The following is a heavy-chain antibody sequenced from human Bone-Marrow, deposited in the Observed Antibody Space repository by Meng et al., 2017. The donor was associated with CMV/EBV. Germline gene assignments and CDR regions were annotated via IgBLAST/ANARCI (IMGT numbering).Heavy chain of an antibody. Sequence: GGSLRFSCAASGFTFDDYAMHWVRKAPGKGLDWVSGISWNSGSIGYADSVKGRFTIPRDNAKNSLYLQMNSLRAEDMALYYCAKDLGSSSFDAFDIWGQGTMVTVSS. CDR3: AKDLGSSSFDAFDI. V-gene: IGHV3-9*03. D-gene: IGHD6-13*01. J-gene: IGHJ3*02. CDR1: GFTFDDYA. CDR2: ISWNSGSI.